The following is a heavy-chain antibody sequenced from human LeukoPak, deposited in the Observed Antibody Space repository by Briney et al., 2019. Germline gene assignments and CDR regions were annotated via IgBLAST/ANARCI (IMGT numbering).Heavy chain of an antibody. Sequence: ASVKVSCKASGYTFTNYYIHWVRQAPGQGLEWMGVINPSGGSTSYAQMFQGRVTMTRDRSTNTLYMELSSLRSEDTAVYYCARSEQFPYYMDVWGKGTTVTVPS. J-gene: IGHJ6*03. V-gene: IGHV1-46*01. CDR3: ARSEQFPYYMDV. CDR1: GYTFTNYY. CDR2: INPSGGST. D-gene: IGHD6-19*01.